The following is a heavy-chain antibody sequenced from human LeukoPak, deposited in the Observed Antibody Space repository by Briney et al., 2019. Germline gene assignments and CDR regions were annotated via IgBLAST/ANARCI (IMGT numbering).Heavy chain of an antibody. Sequence: GGSLRLSCAASGFTFSSYGMHWVRQAPGKGLEWVAFIRYDGSNKYYADSVKGRFTISRDNSKNTLYLQMNSLRAEDTAVYYCAKDPLDQLLYFDYWGQGTLVTVSS. CDR2: IRYDGSNK. J-gene: IGHJ4*02. CDR3: AKDPLDQLLYFDY. D-gene: IGHD2-2*01. CDR1: GFTFSSYG. V-gene: IGHV3-30*02.